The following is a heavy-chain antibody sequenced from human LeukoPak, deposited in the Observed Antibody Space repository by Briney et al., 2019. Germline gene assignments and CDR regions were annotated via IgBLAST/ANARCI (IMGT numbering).Heavy chain of an antibody. V-gene: IGHV4-34*01. D-gene: IGHD3-22*01. Sequence: PSETLSLTCAVYGGSFSGYYWSWIRQPPGKGLEWIGEINHSGSTNYNPSLKSRVTISVDTSKNQFSLKLGSVTAADTAVYYCARGYYYDSSGYYDYYYYYYMDVWGKGTTVTISS. CDR3: ARGYYYDSSGYYDYYYYYYMDV. CDR2: INHSGST. J-gene: IGHJ6*03. CDR1: GGSFSGYY.